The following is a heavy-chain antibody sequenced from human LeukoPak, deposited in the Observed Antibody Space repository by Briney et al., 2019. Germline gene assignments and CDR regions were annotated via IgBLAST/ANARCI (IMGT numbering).Heavy chain of an antibody. Sequence: GGSLRLSCAASGFTFSSYWMHWVRQAPGKGLVWVSRINSDGSSTSYADSVKGRFTISRDNAKNSLYLQMNRLRADDTAVYYCARDPYYYDSRSFAAFDIWGQGTMVTVSS. CDR2: INSDGSST. J-gene: IGHJ3*02. CDR3: ARDPYYYDSRSFAAFDI. D-gene: IGHD3-10*01. CDR1: GFTFSSYW. V-gene: IGHV3-74*01.